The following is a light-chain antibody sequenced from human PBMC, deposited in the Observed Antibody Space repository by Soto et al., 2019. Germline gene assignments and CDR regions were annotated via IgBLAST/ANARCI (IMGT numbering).Light chain of an antibody. CDR3: QQSYSAPRT. CDR2: GAS. CDR1: QSIGTY. V-gene: IGKV1-39*01. J-gene: IGKJ2*01. Sequence: DIQMTQSPSSLPASVGDRISITCRASQSIGTYLSWYQQKPGKAPKLLIYGASNLQSGVPSRFSGSGSETGFTLTISSLQPEDFATYYCQQSYSAPRTVGQGTKVDI.